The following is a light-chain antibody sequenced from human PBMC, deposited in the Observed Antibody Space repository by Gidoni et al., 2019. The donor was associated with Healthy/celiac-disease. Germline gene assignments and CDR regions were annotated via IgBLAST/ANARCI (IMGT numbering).Light chain of an antibody. CDR3: QQYGSSPGYT. CDR1: QRVSSSY. CDR2: GAS. Sequence: EIVFTQSPGTLSLSPGERATLSCRASQRVSSSYLAWYQQKPGQAPRLLIYGASSRATGIPDRFSGSGSGTDFTLTISRLEPEDFAVYDCQQYGSSPGYTFGQGTKLEIK. V-gene: IGKV3-20*01. J-gene: IGKJ2*01.